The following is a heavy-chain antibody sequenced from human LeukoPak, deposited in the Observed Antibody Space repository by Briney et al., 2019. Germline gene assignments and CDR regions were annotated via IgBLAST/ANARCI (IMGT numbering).Heavy chain of an antibody. D-gene: IGHD3-22*01. CDR3: ARGVMYYYDSSGHHWFDP. Sequence: PSQTLSLTCTVSGGSISSGGYYWSWIRQHPGKGLEWIGYIHYSGSTYYNPSLKSRVTISVDTSKNQFSLKLSSVTAADTAVYYCARGVMYYYDSSGHHWFDPWGQGTLVTVSS. J-gene: IGHJ5*02. V-gene: IGHV4-31*03. CDR2: IHYSGST. CDR1: GGSISSGGYY.